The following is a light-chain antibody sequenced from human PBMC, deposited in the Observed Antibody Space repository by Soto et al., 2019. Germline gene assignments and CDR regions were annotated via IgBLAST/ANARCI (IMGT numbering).Light chain of an antibody. CDR1: QSVGNN. CDR2: GAS. Sequence: EIVMTQSPGTLSVSPGERVTLSCRASQSVGNNLAWRQQKPGQAPRLLIYGASTRATGFPARFSGSGSGTEFTLTISSLQSEDFAVYYCQQYNGWPITFGQGTRLEIK. CDR3: QQYNGWPIT. J-gene: IGKJ5*01. V-gene: IGKV3-15*01.